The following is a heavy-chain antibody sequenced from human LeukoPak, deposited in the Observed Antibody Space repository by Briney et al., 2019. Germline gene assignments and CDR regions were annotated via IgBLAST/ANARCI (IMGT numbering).Heavy chain of an antibody. Sequence: SETLSLTCTVSGGSISSYYWSWIRQPPGKGLEWIGYIYYSGSTNYNPSLKSRVTISVDTSKNQFSLKLSSVTAADTAVYYCARHTSGSGGAYFDYWGQGTLVTVSS. CDR2: IYYSGST. D-gene: IGHD2-15*01. V-gene: IGHV4-59*08. J-gene: IGHJ4*02. CDR3: ARHTSGSGGAYFDY. CDR1: GGSISSYY.